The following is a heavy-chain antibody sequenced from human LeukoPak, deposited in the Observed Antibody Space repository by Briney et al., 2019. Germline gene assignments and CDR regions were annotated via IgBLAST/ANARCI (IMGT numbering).Heavy chain of an antibody. CDR3: ARAPSNGEFDY. CDR2: ISAYNGNT. CDR1: GYTFNSHG. Sequence: ASVKVSCKASGYTFNSHGISWVRQAPGQGLEWMGWISAYNGNTNYAQKLQGRVTMTTDTSTSTAYMELRSLRSDDTAVYYCARAPSNGEFDYWGQGTLVTVSS. J-gene: IGHJ4*02. V-gene: IGHV1-18*01. D-gene: IGHD1-1*01.